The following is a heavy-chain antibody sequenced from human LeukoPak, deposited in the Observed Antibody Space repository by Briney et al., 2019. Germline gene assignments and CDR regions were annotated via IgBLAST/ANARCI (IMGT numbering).Heavy chain of an antibody. CDR2: INAGNGNT. CDR1: GYTFTSYA. V-gene: IGHV1-3*03. Sequence: ASVKVSCKASGYTFTSYAMHWVRQAPGQRLEWMGWINAGNGNTKYSQEFQGRVTITRDTSASTAYMELSSLRSEDMAVYYCAREGSPIEWANRNGNWFDPWGQGTLVTVSS. D-gene: IGHD1-14*01. J-gene: IGHJ5*02. CDR3: AREGSPIEWANRNGNWFDP.